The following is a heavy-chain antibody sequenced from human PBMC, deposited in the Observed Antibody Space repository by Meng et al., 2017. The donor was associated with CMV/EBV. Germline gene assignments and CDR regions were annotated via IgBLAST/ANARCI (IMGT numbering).Heavy chain of an antibody. J-gene: IGHJ5*02. Sequence: QGHVVQSGDRLRKPGASVKVSCKASGDTFTDYYMHGVRQAPGQGLEWMGCINPNSGDTNYAQKFQGRVTMTRDTSISTAYMELSRLRSDDTAVYYCTRDAHLTTVTPNWFDPWGQGTLVTVSS. V-gene: IGHV1-2*02. CDR1: GDTFTDYY. D-gene: IGHD4-17*01. CDR2: INPNSGDT. CDR3: TRDAHLTTVTPNWFDP.